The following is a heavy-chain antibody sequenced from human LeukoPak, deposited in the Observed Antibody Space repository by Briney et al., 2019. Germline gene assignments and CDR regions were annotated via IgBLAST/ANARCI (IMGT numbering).Heavy chain of an antibody. CDR2: INHSGST. J-gene: IGHJ4*02. V-gene: IGHV4-34*01. CDR3: ARIGVTRIDY. CDR1: GGSFSGYY. Sequence: SETLSLTCAVYGGSFSGYYWSWIRQPPGKGLEWIGEINHSGSTNYNPSLKSRVTISVDTSKNQFSLKLSSVTAADTAVYYCARIGVTRIDYWGQGTLVTVSS. D-gene: IGHD2-21*02.